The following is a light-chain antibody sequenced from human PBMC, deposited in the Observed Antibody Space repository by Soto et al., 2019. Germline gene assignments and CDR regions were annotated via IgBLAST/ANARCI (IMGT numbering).Light chain of an antibody. J-gene: IGKJ4*01. CDR1: QSINTS. Sequence: EVVLTQSPATLSSSPGESVTLSCRASQSINTSLAWYQQKPGQAPRLLIYDASFRAAGIPSRFSGSGSGTDFTLTISSLEPADFAIYHCQQRSNCPLTFGEGTKVEI. V-gene: IGKV3-11*01. CDR2: DAS. CDR3: QQRSNCPLT.